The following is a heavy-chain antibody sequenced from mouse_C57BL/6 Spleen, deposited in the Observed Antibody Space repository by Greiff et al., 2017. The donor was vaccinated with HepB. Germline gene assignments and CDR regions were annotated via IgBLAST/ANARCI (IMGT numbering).Heavy chain of an antibody. Sequence: EVQRVESGEGLVKPGGSLKPSCAASGFTFSSYAMSWVRQTPEKRLEWVAYISSGGDYIYYADTVKGRFTISRDNARNTLYLQMSSLKSEDTAMYYCTREGTGNFDYWGQGTTLTVSS. D-gene: IGHD4-1*01. CDR3: TREGTGNFDY. CDR1: GFTFSSYA. J-gene: IGHJ2*01. V-gene: IGHV5-9-1*02. CDR2: ISSGGDYI.